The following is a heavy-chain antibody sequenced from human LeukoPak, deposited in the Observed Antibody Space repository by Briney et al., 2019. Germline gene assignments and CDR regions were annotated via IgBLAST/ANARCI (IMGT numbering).Heavy chain of an antibody. CDR2: IIPILGMA. D-gene: IGHD2-2*01. V-gene: IGHV1-69*04. CDR3: AVSRLGYCSSTSCYALGYFDY. Sequence: SVKVSCKASGGTFSSYAISSVRQAPGQRREWMGRIIPILGMANYAQKFHARVTITADKSSSTAYMSLSSLTSQDTTVYYCAVSRLGYCSSTSCYALGYFDYWGQGTLVTVSS. J-gene: IGHJ4*02. CDR1: GGTFSSYA.